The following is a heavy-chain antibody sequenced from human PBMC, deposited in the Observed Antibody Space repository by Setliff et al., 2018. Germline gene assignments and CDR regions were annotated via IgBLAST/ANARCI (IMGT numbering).Heavy chain of an antibody. CDR2: ISGYNGNT. J-gene: IGHJ6*02. CDR3: SRFGLYYEAVYGGGDYYYYGMDV. D-gene: IGHD3-16*01. Sequence: ASVKVSCKASGYTFTSYGFSWVRQAPGQGLEWMGWISGYNGNTNCAQKVRGRVTMTTDTSTGTIYMELRSLRADDTAVYYCSRFGLYYEAVYGGGDYYYYGMDVWGQGTTVTVSS. CDR1: GYTFTSYG. V-gene: IGHV1-18*01.